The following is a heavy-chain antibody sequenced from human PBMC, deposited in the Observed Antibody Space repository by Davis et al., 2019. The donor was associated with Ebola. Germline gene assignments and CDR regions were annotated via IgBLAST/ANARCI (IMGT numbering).Heavy chain of an antibody. CDR1: GFTVSSNY. V-gene: IGHV3-30-3*01. J-gene: IGHJ6*02. CDR2: ISYDGSNK. Sequence: GESLKISCAASGFTVSSNYMSWVRQAPGKGLEWVAVISYDGSNKYYADSVKGRFTISRDNSKNTLYLQMNSLRAEDTAVYYCARDKVEYQLLYYYYGMDVWGQGTTVTVSS. D-gene: IGHD2-2*01. CDR3: ARDKVEYQLLYYYYGMDV.